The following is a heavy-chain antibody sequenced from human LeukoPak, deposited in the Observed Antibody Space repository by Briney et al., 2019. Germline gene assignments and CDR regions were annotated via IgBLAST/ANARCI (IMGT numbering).Heavy chain of an antibody. CDR2: ITPFNGNT. CDR3: ASRYCSSTSCYEFDI. J-gene: IGHJ3*02. CDR1: GYTFTYRY. D-gene: IGHD2-2*01. Sequence: ASVKVSCKDSGYTFTYRYLHWVRQAPGQALEWMGWITPFNGNTNYAQKFQDRVTITRDRSMSTAYMELSSLRSEDTAMYYCASRYCSSTSCYEFDIWGQGTMVTVSS. V-gene: IGHV1-45*02.